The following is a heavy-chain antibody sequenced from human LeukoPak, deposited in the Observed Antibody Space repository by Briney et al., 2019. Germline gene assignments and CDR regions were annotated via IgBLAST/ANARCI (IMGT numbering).Heavy chain of an antibody. J-gene: IGHJ6*02. CDR1: GFTFSSYW. Sequence: GGSLRLSCAASGFTFSSYWMSWVRQAPGKGLEWVANIKQDGSEKYYVDSVKGRFTISRDNAKNSLYLQMNSLRAEDTAVYYCARARSGVPACYYYYGMDVWGQGTTVTVSS. V-gene: IGHV3-7*01. CDR2: IKQDGSEK. CDR3: ARARSGVPACYYYYGMDV. D-gene: IGHD2-2*01.